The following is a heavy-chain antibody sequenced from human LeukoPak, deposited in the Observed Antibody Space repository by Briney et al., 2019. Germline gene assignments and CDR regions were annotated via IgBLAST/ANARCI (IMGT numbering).Heavy chain of an antibody. CDR3: ARHMSYYDFWSGYYGNAFDI. J-gene: IGHJ3*02. CDR2: IYYSGST. V-gene: IGHV4-39*01. D-gene: IGHD3-3*01. Sequence: SETLSLTCTVSGGSISSGGYYWGWIRQPPGKGLEWIGSIYYSGSTYYNPSLKSRVTISVDTSKNQFSLKLSSVTAAGTAVYYCARHMSYYDFWSGYYGNAFDIWGQGTMVTVSS. CDR1: GGSISSGGYY.